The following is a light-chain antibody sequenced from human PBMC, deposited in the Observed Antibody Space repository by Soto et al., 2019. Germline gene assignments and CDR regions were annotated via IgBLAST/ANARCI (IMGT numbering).Light chain of an antibody. V-gene: IGLV3-21*02. CDR2: DNN. J-gene: IGLJ3*02. CDR3: QVWDSGSDHPM. Sequence: SYVVTQPPSVSVAPGQTARIICGRSSIGSKIVHWYQQKPGQAPVVVVYDNNDRPSGIPERFSGSNSGNTATLTISRVEAGDEADYYCQVWDSGSDHPMFGGGTKLTVL. CDR1: SIGSKI.